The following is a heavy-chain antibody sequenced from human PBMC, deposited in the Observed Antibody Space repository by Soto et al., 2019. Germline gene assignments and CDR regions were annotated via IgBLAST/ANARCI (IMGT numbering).Heavy chain of an antibody. Sequence: PSETLSLTCTVSGGSISNAAYSWSWIRQPPGKGLEWIGYIYPSGIPLIHPSLESRVALSLDTSKNQFSLTLSSVTAADTAIYYCASQDYDKSVYYFDYWGRGTLVTVSS. CDR3: ASQDYDKSVYYFDY. CDR1: GGSISNAAYS. V-gene: IGHV4-30-2*01. CDR2: IYPSGIP. J-gene: IGHJ4*02. D-gene: IGHD3-22*01.